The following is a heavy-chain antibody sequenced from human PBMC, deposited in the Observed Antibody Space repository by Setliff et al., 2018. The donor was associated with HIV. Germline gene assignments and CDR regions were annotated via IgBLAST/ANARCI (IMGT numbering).Heavy chain of an antibody. J-gene: IGHJ6*03. D-gene: IGHD2-15*01. CDR1: GVSISNYY. V-gene: IGHV4-4*07. CDR3: ARDRGPYCSGSICHPPHSSYMDV. CDR2: IYTSGNT. Sequence: SETLSLTCTVSGVSISNYYWSWIRQPAGKGLEWIGRIYTSGNTNYNPSLKSRVTMSVDTSENQLSLRLSSVTSADTAVYYCARDRGPYCSGSICHPPHSSYMDVWGKGTTVTVSS.